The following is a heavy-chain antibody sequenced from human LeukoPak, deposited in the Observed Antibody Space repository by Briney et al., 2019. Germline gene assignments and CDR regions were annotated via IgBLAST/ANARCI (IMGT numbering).Heavy chain of an antibody. V-gene: IGHV3-23*01. Sequence: GGSLTLPCAASGFTFDTNAISWVRQAPGKGMEWVSVSATTETHYAPSVKGRFTISRDTSPNTVYLQMTSLRAEDTAVYLCEKDAIRGNGRYDASVWGQGTRVTVSS. CDR3: EKDAIRGNGRYDASV. D-gene: IGHD3-10*01. J-gene: IGHJ3*01. CDR2: SATTET. CDR1: GFTFDTNA.